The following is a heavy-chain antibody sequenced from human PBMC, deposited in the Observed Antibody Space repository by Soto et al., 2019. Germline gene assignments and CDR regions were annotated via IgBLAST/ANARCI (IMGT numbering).Heavy chain of an antibody. Sequence: GGSLRLSCAASGFTFSSYAMTWVRQAPGKGLEWVSSIGGSGGYTYYLDSVKGRFTISRDNSKNTLYLQMNSLRAEDTAVYYCARHGYNYGGGYFDYWGQGTLVTVSS. D-gene: IGHD5-18*01. V-gene: IGHV3-23*01. CDR2: IGGSGGYT. CDR1: GFTFSSYA. J-gene: IGHJ4*02. CDR3: ARHGYNYGGGYFDY.